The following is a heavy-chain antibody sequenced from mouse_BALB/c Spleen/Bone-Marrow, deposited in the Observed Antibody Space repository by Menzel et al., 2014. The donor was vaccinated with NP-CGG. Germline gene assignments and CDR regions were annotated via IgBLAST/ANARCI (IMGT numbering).Heavy chain of an antibody. J-gene: IGHJ3*01. CDR3: ARLDLFAY. Sequence: VQLQQSGAELVKPGASVKLSCTASGFNIKDTYMNWVKQRQEKGLEWTGRIDSANGNTKYDPKLQGKASVTADTSSNSACLQFSSLPSEDTPVYYCARLDLFAYWCQGTLVTVSA. CDR1: GFNIKDTY. V-gene: IGHV14-3*02. CDR2: IDSANGNT.